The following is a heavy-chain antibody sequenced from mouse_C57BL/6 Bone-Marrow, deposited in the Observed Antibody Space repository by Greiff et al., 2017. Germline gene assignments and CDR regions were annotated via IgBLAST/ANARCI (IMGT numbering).Heavy chain of an antibody. CDR3: SEDSAVYYCAWAVVQRGYAMDY. CDR1: YTFSRGVH. V-gene: IGHV1-87*01. CDR2: GQGLDWIG. J-gene: IGHJ4*01. D-gene: IGHD1-1*01. Sequence: VQLQQSGPELARPWASVKISCQAFYTFSRGVHFPIRDTNSWMRWVKQRPGQGLDWIGAIYPGNGDTSYNQKFKGKATLTADKSSSTAYMQLSSLTSEDSAVYYCAWAVVQRGYAMDYWGQGTSVTVSS.